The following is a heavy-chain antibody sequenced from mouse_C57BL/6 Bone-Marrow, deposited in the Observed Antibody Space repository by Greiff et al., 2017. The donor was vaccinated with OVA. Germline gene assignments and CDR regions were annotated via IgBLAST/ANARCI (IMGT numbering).Heavy chain of an antibody. J-gene: IGHJ1*03. CDR3: ASSTVDWYFDV. D-gene: IGHD1-1*01. CDR1: GYTFTDYN. CDR2: INPNNGGT. Sequence: VQLQQSGPELVKPGASVKIPCKASGYTFTDYNMDWVKQSHGKSLEWIGDINPNNGGTIYNQKFKGKATLTVDKSSSTAYMELRSLTSEDTAVYYCASSTVDWYFDVWGTGTTVTVSS. V-gene: IGHV1-18*01.